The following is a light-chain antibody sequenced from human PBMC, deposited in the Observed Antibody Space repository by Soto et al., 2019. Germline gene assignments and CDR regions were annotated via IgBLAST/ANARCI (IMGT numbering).Light chain of an antibody. CDR3: HQYSNTFRT. CDR1: RSVSSY. V-gene: IGKV3-11*01. CDR2: DTS. J-gene: IGKJ1*01. Sequence: EIVLTQSPATLSLSPGESATLSCRATRSVSSYLAWYQQKPGQAPRLLIYDTSTRATGVPARFSGSVSGTEFTLTISNLQAEDSAVYHCHQYSNTFRTFGQGTKVDIK.